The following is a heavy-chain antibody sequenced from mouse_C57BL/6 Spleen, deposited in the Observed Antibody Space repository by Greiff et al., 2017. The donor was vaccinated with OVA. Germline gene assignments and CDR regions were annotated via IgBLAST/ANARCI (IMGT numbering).Heavy chain of an antibody. CDR2: IRDGGSYT. D-gene: IGHD1-1*01. V-gene: IGHV5-4*01. CDR1: GFTFSSYA. J-gene: IGHJ4*01. Sequence: EVMLVESGGGLVKPGGSLKLSCAASGFTFSSYAMSWVRQTPAKRLEWVATIRDGGSYTYYPDNVKGRFTISRDNAKNNLYLQMSHLTSEDTAMYYCARDRLYGSSHYYAMDYWGQGTSVTVSS. CDR3: ARDRLYGSSHYYAMDY.